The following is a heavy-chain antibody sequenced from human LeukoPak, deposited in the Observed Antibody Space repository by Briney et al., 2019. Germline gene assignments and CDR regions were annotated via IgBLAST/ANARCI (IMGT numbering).Heavy chain of an antibody. Sequence: GGSLRLSCAVSGFTFSSYWMTWVRQAPGKGLEWVSYISSSDTYTNYADSVKGRFTISRDNAKNSLYLQMNSLRAEDTAVYYCARGPYSSGSSADYWGQGTLVTVSS. CDR2: ISSSDTYT. CDR1: GFTFSSYW. CDR3: ARGPYSSGSSADY. D-gene: IGHD6-19*01. V-gene: IGHV3-21*05. J-gene: IGHJ4*02.